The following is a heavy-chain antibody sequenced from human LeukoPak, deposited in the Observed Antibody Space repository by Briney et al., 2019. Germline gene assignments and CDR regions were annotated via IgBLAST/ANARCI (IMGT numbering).Heavy chain of an antibody. Sequence: GRSLRLSCAASGFTFSSYGMHWVRQAPGKGLEWVAVISYDASNKYYADSVKGRFTISRDNSKNTLYLQMNSLRAEDTAVYYCAKAGYSSGWYMYYFDYWGQGTLVTVSS. J-gene: IGHJ4*02. CDR3: AKAGYSSGWYMYYFDY. CDR2: ISYDASNK. CDR1: GFTFSSYG. V-gene: IGHV3-30*18. D-gene: IGHD6-19*01.